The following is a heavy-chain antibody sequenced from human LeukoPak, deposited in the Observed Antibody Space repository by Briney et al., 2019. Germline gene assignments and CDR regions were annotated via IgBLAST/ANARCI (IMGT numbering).Heavy chain of an antibody. CDR1: GFTFSSYA. CDR2: ISGSGGST. D-gene: IGHD3-3*01. CDR3: ARGYYDFWSGCPADY. Sequence: GGSLRLSCAASGFTFSSYAMSWVRQAPGKGLEWVSAISGSGGSTYYADSVKGRFTISRGNAKNSLYLQMNSLRAEDTAVYYCARGYYDFWSGCPADYWGQGTLVTVSS. J-gene: IGHJ4*02. V-gene: IGHV3-23*01.